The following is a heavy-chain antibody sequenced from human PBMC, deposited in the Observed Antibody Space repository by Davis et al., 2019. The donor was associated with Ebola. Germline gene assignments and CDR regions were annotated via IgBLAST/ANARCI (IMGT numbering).Heavy chain of an antibody. D-gene: IGHD4-17*01. V-gene: IGHV1-18*01. Sequence: ASVKVSCKTFGYTFTSYGITWVRQAPGQGLEWMGWISAYNGKTSYAQNFQDRVTMTTDTSTTTAYLELTSLRSYDTAVYYCARDYSLMSTVNLDYWGQGTLVTVSS. J-gene: IGHJ4*02. CDR1: GYTFTSYG. CDR3: ARDYSLMSTVNLDY. CDR2: ISAYNGKT.